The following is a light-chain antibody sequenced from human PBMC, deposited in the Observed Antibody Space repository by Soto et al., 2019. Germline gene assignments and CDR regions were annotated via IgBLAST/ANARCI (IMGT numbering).Light chain of an antibody. V-gene: IGLV2-14*01. Sequence: QSALTQPASVSGSPGQSITISCTGSSNDVGIYNYVSWYQQHPGEAPRLIIYEVTNRPSGVSDRFSGSKSDNTASLTISGLEAEDEADYYCSSYTINSTWVFGGGTKVTVL. CDR2: EVT. CDR3: SSYTINSTWV. CDR1: SNDVGIYNY. J-gene: IGLJ3*02.